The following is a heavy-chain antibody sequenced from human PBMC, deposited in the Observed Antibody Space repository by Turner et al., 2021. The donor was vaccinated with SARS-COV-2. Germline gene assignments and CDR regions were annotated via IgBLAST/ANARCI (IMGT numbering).Heavy chain of an antibody. CDR1: GGSLRTSSYY. J-gene: IGHJ3*02. CDR2: IYYSGST. D-gene: IGHD6-19*01. V-gene: IGHV4-39*01. CDR3: APPGGNSGWFFAYDI. Sequence: QLQLQESGPGLVKPSSTISLNCNVSGGSLRTSSYYWGWSRQPPGKGLEWMASIYYSGSTYYNPSLKRRVTISVDTSKNQFSRKLNAVTAADTAVYYCAPPGGNSGWFFAYDIWGQGTMVTVSS.